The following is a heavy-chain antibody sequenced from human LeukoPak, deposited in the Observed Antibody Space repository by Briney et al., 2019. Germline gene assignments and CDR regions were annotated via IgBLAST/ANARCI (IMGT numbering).Heavy chain of an antibody. CDR3: ACSRLGRGASGWYFDL. CDR2: IYYSGST. D-gene: IGHD2-2*01. CDR1: GGSISSYY. J-gene: IGHJ2*01. V-gene: IGHV4-59*01. Sequence: SETLSLTCTVSGGSISSYYWSWIRQPPGKGLEWIGYIYYSGSTNYSPSLKSRVTISVDTSKNQFSLKLSSVTAADTAVYYCACSRLGRGASGWYFDLWGRGTLVTVSS.